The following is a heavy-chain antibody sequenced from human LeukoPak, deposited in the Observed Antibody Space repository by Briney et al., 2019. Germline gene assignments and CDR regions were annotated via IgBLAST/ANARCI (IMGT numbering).Heavy chain of an antibody. D-gene: IGHD3-22*01. Sequence: GGSLRLSCAASGFTFGSYGMHWVRQAPGKGLEWVAVVWYDGSNKYYADSVKGRFTISRDNSKNTLYLQMNSLRAEDTAVYYCAGGSNSSGYPFDYWGQGTLVTVSS. J-gene: IGHJ4*02. CDR3: AGGSNSSGYPFDY. CDR2: VWYDGSNK. CDR1: GFTFGSYG. V-gene: IGHV3-33*01.